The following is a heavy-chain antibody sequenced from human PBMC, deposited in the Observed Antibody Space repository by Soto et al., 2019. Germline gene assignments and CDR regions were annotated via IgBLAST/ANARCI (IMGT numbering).Heavy chain of an antibody. J-gene: IGHJ5*02. V-gene: IGHV3-48*01. CDR2: ISSSSSTI. D-gene: IGHD2-15*01. CDR1: GFTFSSYS. CDR3: ATPLLAPIRKGLDNWFDP. Sequence: GGSLRLSCAASGFTFSSYSMNWVRQAPGKGLERVSYISSSSSTIYYADSVKGRFTISRDNAKNSLYLQMNSLRAEDTAVYYCATPLLAPIRKGLDNWFDPWGQGTLVTVSS.